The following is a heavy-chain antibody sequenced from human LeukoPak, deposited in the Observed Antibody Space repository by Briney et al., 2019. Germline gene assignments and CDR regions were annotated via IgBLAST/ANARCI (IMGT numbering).Heavy chain of an antibody. CDR3: ARDFGNPWYSGSYYGGWGAFDI. CDR1: GGSISSYY. J-gene: IGHJ3*02. D-gene: IGHD1-26*01. CDR2: IYYSGST. Sequence: PSETLSLTCTVSGGSISSYYWSWIRQPPGKGLEWIGYIYYSGSTNYNPSLKSRVTISVDTSKNQFSLKLSSVTAADTAVYYCARDFGNPWYSGSYYGGWGAFDIWGQGTMVTVSS. V-gene: IGHV4-59*01.